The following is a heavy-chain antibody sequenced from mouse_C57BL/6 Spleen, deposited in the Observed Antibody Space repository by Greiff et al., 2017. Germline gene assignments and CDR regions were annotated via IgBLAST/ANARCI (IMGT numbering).Heavy chain of an antibody. CDR2: INPNYGTT. V-gene: IGHV1-39*01. CDR1: GYSFTDYN. CDR3: ARAGGYYGSSCDWYCDV. D-gene: IGHD1-1*01. J-gene: IGHJ1*03. Sequence: EVHLVESGPELVKPGASVKISCKASGYSFTDYNMNWVKQSNGKSLEWIGVINPNYGTTSYNQKFKGKATLTVDQSSSTAYMQLNSLTSEDSAVXYCARAGGYYGSSCDWYCDVWGTGTTVTVSS.